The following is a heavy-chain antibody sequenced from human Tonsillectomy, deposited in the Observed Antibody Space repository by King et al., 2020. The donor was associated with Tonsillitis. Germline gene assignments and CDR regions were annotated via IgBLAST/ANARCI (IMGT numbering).Heavy chain of an antibody. CDR2: ISYSGSS. V-gene: IGHV4-59*01. CDR1: GGSISNNY. Sequence: PLQESGPGLVKPSETLSLTCTVSGGSISNNYWTWIRQPPGKGLEWIGYISYSGSSNYSPSLKSRVTIALDTSKNQFSLNLSSVTAADTAVYFCAREYCSDTSCYFFDFWGQGTLVTVSS. D-gene: IGHD2-2*01. J-gene: IGHJ4*02. CDR3: AREYCSDTSCYFFDF.